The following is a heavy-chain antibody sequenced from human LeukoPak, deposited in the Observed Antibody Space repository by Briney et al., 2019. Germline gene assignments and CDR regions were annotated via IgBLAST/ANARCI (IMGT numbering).Heavy chain of an antibody. CDR1: GYGFNSYW. V-gene: IGHV5-51*01. J-gene: IGHJ6*02. Sequence: GESLKISFKGSGYGFNSYWIGWVRQMPGKGLEWLGIIYPADSDTRYSPSLQGQITTSVDRSISTAYLQWGSLQASDTAVYYCSRHGWQLHGRGMDVWGQGTTVTVSS. CDR3: SRHGWQLHGRGMDV. CDR2: IYPADSDT. D-gene: IGHD5-24*01.